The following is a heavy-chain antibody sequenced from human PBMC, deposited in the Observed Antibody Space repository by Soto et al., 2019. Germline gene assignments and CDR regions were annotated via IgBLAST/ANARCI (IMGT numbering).Heavy chain of an antibody. CDR3: AKDPRFSFPL. V-gene: IGHV3-23*01. CDR1: GFSLSSYA. D-gene: IGHD3-16*01. CDR2: ITGSGGST. J-gene: IGHJ4*02. Sequence: VGSLRLSCVVSGFSLSSYAMSWVRQAPGKGLEWVSAITGSGGSTYYADSVKGRSTISRDNSKNTLYLQMNSLRAEDTAVYYCAKDPRFSFPLWGQGTLVTVSS.